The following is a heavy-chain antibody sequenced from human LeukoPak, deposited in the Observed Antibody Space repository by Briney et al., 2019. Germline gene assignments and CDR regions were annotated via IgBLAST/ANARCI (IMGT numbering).Heavy chain of an antibody. D-gene: IGHD5-12*01. J-gene: IGHJ5*02. CDR2: ITAELDGGTT. Sequence: GGSLRLSCAASGFVFGDFVITWVRQAPGRGLECVGFITAELDGGTTEYAASLEGRFTISRDDSKGIAYLQMNSLEIDDTAIYFCTRGFVASWGQGTLVTVSS. CDR1: GFVFGDFV. CDR3: TRGFVAS. V-gene: IGHV3-49*04.